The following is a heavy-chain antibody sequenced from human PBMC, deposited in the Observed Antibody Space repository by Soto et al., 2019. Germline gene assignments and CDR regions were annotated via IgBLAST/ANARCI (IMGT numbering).Heavy chain of an antibody. V-gene: IGHV3-30-3*01. CDR1: GFTFSSYA. Sequence: QVQLVESGGGVVQPGRSLRLSCAASGFTFSSYAMHWVRQAPGKGLEWVAVISYDGSNKYYADSVKGRFTISRDNSKNTLYLQMNSLRAEDTAVYYCARGGSGWYKDGMDVWGQGTKVTGSS. CDR3: ARGGSGWYKDGMDV. J-gene: IGHJ6*02. CDR2: ISYDGSNK. D-gene: IGHD6-19*01.